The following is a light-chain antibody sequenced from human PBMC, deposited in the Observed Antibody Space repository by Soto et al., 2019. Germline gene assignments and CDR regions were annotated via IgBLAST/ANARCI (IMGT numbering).Light chain of an antibody. CDR3: LQQNSYPLT. V-gene: IGKV1-17*01. CDR1: QGIRND. Sequence: DIQMTQSTSSLSASVGDRVTITCRASQGIRNDLAWYQQKPGKAPKRLIYVASSLQSGVPSRFSGSGSGTEFTLTISSLQPEDSATYYCLQQNSYPLTFGGGTKVEIK. CDR2: VAS. J-gene: IGKJ4*01.